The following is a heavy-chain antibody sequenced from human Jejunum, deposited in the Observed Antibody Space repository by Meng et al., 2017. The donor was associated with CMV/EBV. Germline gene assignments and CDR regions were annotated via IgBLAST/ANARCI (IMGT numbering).Heavy chain of an antibody. CDR2: ISLGNGQT. D-gene: IGHD7-27*01. Sequence: QVHLVPTGAEVKKPGASVKTSCKTSGYTFTDHNIGWVRQAPGQGIGWVGWISLGNGQTVYGHKLQGRVTVTTDTSTSTAYMELRSLRSDDTAMYYCARDVWGFDYWGQGTLVTVSS. CDR3: ARDVWGFDY. J-gene: IGHJ4*02. V-gene: IGHV1-18*04. CDR1: GYTFTDHN.